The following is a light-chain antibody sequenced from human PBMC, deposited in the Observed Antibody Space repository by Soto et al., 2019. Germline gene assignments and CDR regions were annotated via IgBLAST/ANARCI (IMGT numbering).Light chain of an antibody. Sequence: SASASLGASVKLTCTLSSGHSSYAIAWHQQQPEKGPRYLMKLDSDGSHTKGDAIPDRFSGSSSGAERYLTISSLQSEDEADYCCQTWGTGIHVVFGGGTKLTVL. V-gene: IGLV4-69*01. J-gene: IGLJ2*01. CDR2: LDSDGSH. CDR1: SGHSSYA. CDR3: QTWGTGIHVV.